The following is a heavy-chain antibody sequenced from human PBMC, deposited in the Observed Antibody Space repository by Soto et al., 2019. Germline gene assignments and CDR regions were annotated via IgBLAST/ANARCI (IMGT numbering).Heavy chain of an antibody. CDR3: ARESRYYDSSGYLY. CDR1: GFTVSSNY. J-gene: IGHJ4*02. D-gene: IGHD3-22*01. V-gene: IGHV3-53*01. CDR2: IYSGGST. Sequence: EVQLVESGGGLIQPGGSLRLSCAASGFTVSSNYMSWVRQAPGKGLEWVSVIYSGGSTYYADSVKGRFTISRDNSXNTLYLQMNSLRAEDTAVYYCARESRYYDSSGYLYWGQGTLVTVSS.